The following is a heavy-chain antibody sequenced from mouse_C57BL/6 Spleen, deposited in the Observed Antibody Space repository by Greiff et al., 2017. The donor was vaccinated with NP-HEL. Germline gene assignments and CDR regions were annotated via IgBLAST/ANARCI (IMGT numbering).Heavy chain of an antibody. D-gene: IGHD1-1*01. Sequence: QVQLQQSGAELVRPGSSVKLSCKASGYTFTSYWMHWVKQRPIQGLEWIGNIDPSDSETHYNQKFKDKATLTVDKSSSTAYMQLSSLTSEDSAVYYCARSGGATVVATDFDVWGTGTTVTVSS. V-gene: IGHV1-52*01. CDR2: IDPSDSET. CDR3: ARSGGATVVATDFDV. CDR1: GYTFTSYW. J-gene: IGHJ1*03.